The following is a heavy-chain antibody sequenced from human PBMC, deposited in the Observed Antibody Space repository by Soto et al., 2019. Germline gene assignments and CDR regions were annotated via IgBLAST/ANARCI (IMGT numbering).Heavy chain of an antibody. V-gene: IGHV3-9*01. Sequence: EVQLVESGGGLVQPGRSLRLSCAASGFTFDDYAMHWVRQAPGKGLEWVSGISWNSGNIGYADSVKGRFTISRDNAKNSLYLQMNSLRAEDTALYYCAKDFDYVRGGCFDYWGQGTLVTVSS. CDR3: AKDFDYVRGGCFDY. J-gene: IGHJ4*02. CDR1: GFTFDDYA. D-gene: IGHD3-10*02. CDR2: ISWNSGNI.